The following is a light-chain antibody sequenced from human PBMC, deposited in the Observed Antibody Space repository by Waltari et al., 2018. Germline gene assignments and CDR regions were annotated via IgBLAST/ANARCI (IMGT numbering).Light chain of an antibody. Sequence: DIQMTKSPSTLSASVGDRFTITCRTSQSISNWLAWYPQKPGKAPKLLIYKASTLESGFPSRSRGSGSGTEFTLTLSSLQPDDFATYYCQQYNSYSLLTFGRGTKVEIK. CDR2: KAS. CDR3: QQYNSYSLLT. V-gene: IGKV1-5*03. CDR1: QSISNW. J-gene: IGKJ4*02.